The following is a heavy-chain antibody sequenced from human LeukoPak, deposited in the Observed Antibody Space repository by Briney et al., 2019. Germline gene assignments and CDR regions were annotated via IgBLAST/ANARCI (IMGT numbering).Heavy chain of an antibody. J-gene: IGHJ4*02. Sequence: GASVKVSCKASGGTFSSYAISWVRQAPGQGLEWMGGIIPIFGTANYAQKFQGRVTITTDESTSTAYMELSSLRSEDTAVYHCARDCLEDSSGFDYWGQGTLVTVSS. D-gene: IGHD3-22*01. CDR2: IIPIFGTA. CDR1: GGTFSSYA. V-gene: IGHV1-69*05. CDR3: ARDCLEDSSGFDY.